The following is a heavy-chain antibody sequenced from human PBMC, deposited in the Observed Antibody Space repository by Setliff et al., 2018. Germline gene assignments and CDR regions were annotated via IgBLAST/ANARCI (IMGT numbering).Heavy chain of an antibody. CDR3: ARNWVTAQHYYYGMDV. Sequence: PGGSLSLSCAASGFTFDDYAMHWVRQAPGKGLEWVSCISGSSSYIYYADSVKGRFTISRDNSKSTLYLQMDSLRAEDAAIYYCARNWVTAQHYYYGMDVWGQGTTVTVSS. D-gene: IGHD2-21*02. J-gene: IGHJ6*02. CDR1: GFTFDDYA. CDR2: ISGSSSYI. V-gene: IGHV3-21*01.